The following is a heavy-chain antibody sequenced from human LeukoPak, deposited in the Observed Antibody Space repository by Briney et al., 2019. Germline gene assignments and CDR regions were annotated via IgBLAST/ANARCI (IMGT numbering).Heavy chain of an antibody. CDR2: ISGSGGRT. D-gene: IGHD6-19*01. V-gene: IGHV3-23*01. CDR3: ANWATSSDWKGPFDY. CDR1: GFTFSSRG. J-gene: IGHJ4*02. Sequence: GGSLRLSCVVSGFTFSSRGVNWVRQAPGKGLEWVSGISGSGGRTDYADSVKGRFTISRDNSKSTLYLQMNSLRAEDTAVYYCANWATSSDWKGPFDYWGQGTLVIVSS.